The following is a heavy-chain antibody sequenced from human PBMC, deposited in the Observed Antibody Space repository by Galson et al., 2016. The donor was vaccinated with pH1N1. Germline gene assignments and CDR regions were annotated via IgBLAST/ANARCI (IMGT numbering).Heavy chain of an antibody. Sequence: ETLSLTCTVSGGSISSSSYYWGWIRQPPGKGLEWIGSIYYSGSTYYTASLKSQVTIYVDTSKNQFSLKLNSVTAPDTAVYYCARRQVGGTGTFDSWGQGTLVTVSS. CDR1: GGSISSSSYY. CDR3: ARRQVGGTGTFDS. CDR2: IYYSGST. V-gene: IGHV4-39*01. J-gene: IGHJ4*02. D-gene: IGHD1-26*01.